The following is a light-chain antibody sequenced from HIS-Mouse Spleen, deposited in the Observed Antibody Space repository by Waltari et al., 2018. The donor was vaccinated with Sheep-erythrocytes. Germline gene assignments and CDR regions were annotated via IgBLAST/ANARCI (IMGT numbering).Light chain of an antibody. V-gene: IGLV2-8*01. CDR1: SSYVGGSHY. J-gene: IGLJ3*02. CDR2: GVS. Sequence: QSALTQPPSASGSPGQSVTISCTGTSSYVGGSHYVSWYQQHPGKAPKLMIYGVSKRPSGVPDRFSGSKSGNTASLTVSGLQAEDEADYYCSSYAGSNNWVFGGGTKLTVL. CDR3: SSYAGSNNWV.